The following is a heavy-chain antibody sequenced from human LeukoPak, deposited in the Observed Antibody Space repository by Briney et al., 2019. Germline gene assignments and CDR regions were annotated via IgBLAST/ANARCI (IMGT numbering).Heavy chain of an antibody. CDR3: ARDRISSGWYYFDY. V-gene: IGHV6-1*01. CDR2: TYYRYKWYN. CDR1: GVSVSSISSA. D-gene: IGHD6-19*01. Sequence: QTLSLTCAISGVSVSSISSAGSWIRQSPSRGLEWGESTYYRYKWYNDYAVSVKNRITINPVTSKNQFSLQLNSVTPEDTAVYYCARDRISSGWYYFDYWGQGTLVTVSS. J-gene: IGHJ4*02.